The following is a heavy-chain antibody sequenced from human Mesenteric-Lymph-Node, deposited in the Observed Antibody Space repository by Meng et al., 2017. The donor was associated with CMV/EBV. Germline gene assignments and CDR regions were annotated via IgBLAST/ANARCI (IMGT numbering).Heavy chain of an antibody. Sequence: GGSLRLSCAASGFTFSRYTMHWVRRAPGKGLEWVAVISYDGSNKYYADSVKGRFTISRDNSKNTLYLQMNSLRAEDTAVYYCAKDLSAARSYYYYGMDVWGQGTTVTVSS. CDR1: GFTFSRYT. D-gene: IGHD2-2*01. CDR2: ISYDGSNK. V-gene: IGHV3-30-3*01. CDR3: AKDLSAARSYYYYGMDV. J-gene: IGHJ6*02.